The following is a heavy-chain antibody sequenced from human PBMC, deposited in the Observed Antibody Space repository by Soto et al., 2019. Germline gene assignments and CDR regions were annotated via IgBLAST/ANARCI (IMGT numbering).Heavy chain of an antibody. CDR2: IGTAGDT. Sequence: GGSLRLSCAASGFTFSSYDMHWVRQATGKGLEWVSAIGTAGDTYYPGSVKGRFTMCRENAKKSLYLQMNSLRAGDTAVYYCARERLYRSSSELALWGQGTLVTVSS. J-gene: IGHJ4*02. CDR3: ARERLYRSSSELAL. V-gene: IGHV3-13*01. CDR1: GFTFSSYD. D-gene: IGHD6-6*01.